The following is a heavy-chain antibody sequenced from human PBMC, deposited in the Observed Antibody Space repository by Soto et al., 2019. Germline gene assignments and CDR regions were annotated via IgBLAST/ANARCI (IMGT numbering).Heavy chain of an antibody. CDR3: VRGWGRASCPYYFDS. CDR1: GFTFSSYW. J-gene: IGHJ4*02. D-gene: IGHD2-2*01. Sequence: GSLILSCAASGFTFSSYWMSWVRQAPGKGLEWLEWVATIRQDGSERHYVDSVEGRFTISRDNAENSLNLQMNSLGADDTAVYYCVRGWGRASCPYYFDSWGKGTMVNV. V-gene: IGHV3-7*04. CDR2: IRQDGSER.